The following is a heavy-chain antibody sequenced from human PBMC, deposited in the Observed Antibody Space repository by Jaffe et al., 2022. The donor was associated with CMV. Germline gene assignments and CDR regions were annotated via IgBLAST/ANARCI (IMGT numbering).Heavy chain of an antibody. CDR2: ISSSSSYI. J-gene: IGHJ4*02. CDR3: ARGSAGVGSYCGGDCYYFDY. Sequence: EVQLVESGGGLVKPGGSLRLSCAASGFTFSSYSMNWVRQAPGKGLEWVSSISSSSSYIYYADSVKGRFTISRDNAKNSLYLQMNSLRAEDTAVYYCARGSAGVGSYCGGDCYYFDYWGQGTLVTVSS. CDR1: GFTFSSYS. D-gene: IGHD2-21*02. V-gene: IGHV3-21*01.